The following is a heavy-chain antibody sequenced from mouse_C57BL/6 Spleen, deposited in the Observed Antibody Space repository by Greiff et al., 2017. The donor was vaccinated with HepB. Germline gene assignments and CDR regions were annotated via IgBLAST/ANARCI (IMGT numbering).Heavy chain of an antibody. CDR1: GYTFTDYY. CDR3: ARDSSGRAYYIDY. V-gene: IGHV1-26*01. Sequence: VQLQQSGPELVKPGASVKISCKASGYTFTDYYMNWVKQSHGKSLEWIGDINPNNGGTSYNQKFKGKATLTVDKSSSTAYMELRSLTSEDSAVYYCARDSSGRAYYIDYWGQGTTLTVSS. CDR2: INPNNGGT. J-gene: IGHJ2*01. D-gene: IGHD3-2*02.